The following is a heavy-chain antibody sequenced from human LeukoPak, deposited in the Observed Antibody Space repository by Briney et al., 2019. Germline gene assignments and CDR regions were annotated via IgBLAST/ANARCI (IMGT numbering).Heavy chain of an antibody. CDR3: TSGRGRNYDWYFDY. V-gene: IGHV3-30*03. D-gene: IGHD1-26*01. Sequence: PGGSLRLSCAASGFTFSSYGMHWVRQAPGKGLEWVAVISYDGSNKYYADSVKGRFTISRDNSKNTLYLQMNSLRAEDTAVYCCTSGRGRNYDWYFDYCGQGTLVTVSS. CDR2: ISYDGSNK. J-gene: IGHJ4*02. CDR1: GFTFSSYG.